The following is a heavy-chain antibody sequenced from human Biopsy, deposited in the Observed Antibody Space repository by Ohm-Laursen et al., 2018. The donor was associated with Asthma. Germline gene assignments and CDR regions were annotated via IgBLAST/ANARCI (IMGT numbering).Heavy chain of an antibody. CDR2: VNTGIGDT. CDR3: ARTYYDFLTGQVKDVFGV. V-gene: IGHV1-3*04. CDR1: GYNFISFA. D-gene: IGHD3-9*01. J-gene: IGHJ3*01. Sequence: SSVKVSCKASGYNFISFAIHWVRQAPGQRLVCMGWVNTGIGDTKHSQTFQGRITITRDTSASKAYMELRSLRSEDTATYYCARTYYDFLTGQVKDVFGVWGQGTMVTVSS.